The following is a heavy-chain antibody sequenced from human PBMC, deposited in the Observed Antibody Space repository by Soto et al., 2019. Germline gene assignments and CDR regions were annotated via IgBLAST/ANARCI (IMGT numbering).Heavy chain of an antibody. CDR2: INAGNGNT. V-gene: IGHV1-3*01. Sequence: ASVKVSCKASGYTFTSYAMHWVRQAPGQRLEWMGWINAGNGNTKYSQKFQGRFTISRDNSKNTLYLQMNSLRAEDTAVYYCARDRHDSSGYYVDYWGQGTLVTVSS. D-gene: IGHD3-22*01. J-gene: IGHJ4*02. CDR1: GYTFTSYA. CDR3: ARDRHDSSGYYVDY.